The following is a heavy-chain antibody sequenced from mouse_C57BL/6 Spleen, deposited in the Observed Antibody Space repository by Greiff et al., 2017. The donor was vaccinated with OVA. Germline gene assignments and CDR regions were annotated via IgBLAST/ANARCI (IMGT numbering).Heavy chain of an antibody. CDR2: IYPSDSET. D-gene: IGHD2-1*01. V-gene: IGHV1-61*01. J-gene: IGHJ1*03. Sequence: VQLQQPGAELVRPGSSVKLSCKASGYTFTSYWMDWVKQRPGQGLEWIGNIYPSDSETHYNQKFKDKATLTVDKSSSTAYMQLSSLTSEDSAVYYCARENGNGYFDVWGTGTTVTVSS. CDR3: ARENGNGYFDV. CDR1: GYTFTSYW.